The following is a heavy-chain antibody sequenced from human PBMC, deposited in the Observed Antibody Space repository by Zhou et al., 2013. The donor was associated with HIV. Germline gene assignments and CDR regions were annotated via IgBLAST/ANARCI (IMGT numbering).Heavy chain of an antibody. CDR3: ARDRGTVAGTFFFYMDV. CDR1: GYTFTSYY. V-gene: IGHV1-46*01. J-gene: IGHJ6*03. Sequence: QVQLVQSGAEVQKPGASVKVSCKASGYTFTSYYLHWVRQAPGQGLEWMGIINPFGGSTSYAQKFQGRVTMTRDTSTSTVYMDLSGLRFEDTAIYYCARDRGTVAGTFFFYMDVWGKGTTVTVSS. D-gene: IGHD6-19*01. CDR2: INPFGGST.